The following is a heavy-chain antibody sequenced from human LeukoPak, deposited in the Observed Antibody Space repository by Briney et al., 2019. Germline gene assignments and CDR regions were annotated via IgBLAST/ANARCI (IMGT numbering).Heavy chain of an antibody. CDR1: GGSFSGYY. Sequence: SVTLSLTCAVYGGSFSGYYWSWIRQPPGKGLEWIGEINHSGSTNYNPSLKSRVTISVDTSKNQFSLKLNSVTAADTAVYYCARGLGFFDYWGQGTLVTVSS. J-gene: IGHJ4*02. CDR3: ARGLGFFDY. CDR2: INHSGST. V-gene: IGHV4-34*01.